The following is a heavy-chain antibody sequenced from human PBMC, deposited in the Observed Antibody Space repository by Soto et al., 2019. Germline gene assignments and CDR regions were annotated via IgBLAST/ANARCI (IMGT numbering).Heavy chain of an antibody. Sequence: QVQLVQSGAEVKKPGASVKVSCKASGYTFTSYDINWVRQATGQGLEWMGWMNPNSGNTGYAQKFQGRVTMTRNTSISTAYMELISLRSEDTAVYYCARRPSVRADIVVVPAAMYFDYWGQGTLVTVSS. D-gene: IGHD2-2*01. CDR3: ARRPSVRADIVVVPAAMYFDY. V-gene: IGHV1-8*01. J-gene: IGHJ4*02. CDR2: MNPNSGNT. CDR1: GYTFTSYD.